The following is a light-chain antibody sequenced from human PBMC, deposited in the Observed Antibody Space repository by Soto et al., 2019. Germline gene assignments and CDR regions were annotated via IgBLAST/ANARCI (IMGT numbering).Light chain of an antibody. CDR1: QSVSSSY. CDR3: QQDGSSPPVT. J-gene: IGKJ4*01. V-gene: IGKV3-20*01. CDR2: GAS. Sequence: EIVLTQSPGTLSLSPGERATLSCRASQSVSSSYLAWYQQKPGQAPRLLIYGASTRATGIPDRFSGSWSGTEFTLTISRLEPEDFAVYYCQQDGSSPPVTFGGGTKVEIK.